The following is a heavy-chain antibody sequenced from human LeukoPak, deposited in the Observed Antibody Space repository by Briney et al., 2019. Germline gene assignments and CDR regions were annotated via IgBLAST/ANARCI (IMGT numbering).Heavy chain of an antibody. CDR1: GFTFDDYA. J-gene: IGHJ4*02. Sequence: PGGSLRLSCAASGFTFDDYAMHWVRQAPGKSLEWVSLISWDGGSTYYADSVKGRFTISRDNSKNSLYLQMNSLRAEDTALYYCAKRAAGIWYYFDYWGQGTLVTVSS. CDR3: AKRAAGIWYYFDY. CDR2: ISWDGGST. D-gene: IGHD6-13*01. V-gene: IGHV3-43D*03.